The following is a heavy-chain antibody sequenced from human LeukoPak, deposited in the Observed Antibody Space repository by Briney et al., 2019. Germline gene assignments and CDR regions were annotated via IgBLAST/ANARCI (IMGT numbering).Heavy chain of an antibody. D-gene: IGHD3-3*01. CDR2: INPTGGST. V-gene: IGHV1-46*01. J-gene: IGHJ6*02. Sequence: ASVKVSCKASGYTFTGYHMHWVRQAPGQGLEWMGIINPTGGSTSYAQHFQGRVTMTRDTSTSTIYMQLSSLRSEDTAVYYCARAISPVAYYGMDVWGQGTTVTVSS. CDR3: ARAISPVAYYGMDV. CDR1: GYTFTGYH.